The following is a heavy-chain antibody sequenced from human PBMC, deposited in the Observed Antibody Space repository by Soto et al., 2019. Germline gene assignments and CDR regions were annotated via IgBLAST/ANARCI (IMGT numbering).Heavy chain of an antibody. CDR2: ISAYNGNT. CDR1: GYTFTSYG. V-gene: IGHV1-18*01. J-gene: IGHJ6*02. Sequence: ASVKVSCKASGYTFTSYGISWVRQAPGQGLEWMGWISAYNGNTNYAQKLQGRVTMTTDTSTSTAYMELRSLRSDDTAVYYCAREVGSYYVDYYGMDGRGQGTTVTVSS. D-gene: IGHD1-26*01. CDR3: AREVGSYYVDYYGMDG.